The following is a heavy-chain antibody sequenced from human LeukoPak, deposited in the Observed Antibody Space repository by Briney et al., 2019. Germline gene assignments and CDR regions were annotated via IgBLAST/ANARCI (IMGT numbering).Heavy chain of an antibody. V-gene: IGHV3-23*01. J-gene: IGHJ4*02. CDR3: AKDRGSSQEDYFDY. CDR2: IGSGSST. D-gene: IGHD6-13*01. CDR1: RFTFTNYA. Sequence: PGGSLRLSCAASRFTFTNYAMSWVRQAPGKGLEWVSTIGSGSSTYYADPVKGRFTISRDNSKNTLYLQMNSLRAEDTAVYYCAKDRGSSQEDYFDYWGQGTLVTVSS.